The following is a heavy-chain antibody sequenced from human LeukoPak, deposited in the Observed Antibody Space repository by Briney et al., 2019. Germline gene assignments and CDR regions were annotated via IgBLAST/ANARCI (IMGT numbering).Heavy chain of an antibody. CDR3: ARVCSGSYPVNYYYYYMDV. Sequence: SETLSLTCTVSGGSISSYYRSWIRQPAGKGLEWIGRIYTSGSTNYNPSLKSRGTMSVDTSKNQFSLKLSSVTAADTAVYYCARVCSGSYPVNYYYYYMDVWGKGTTVTVSS. V-gene: IGHV4-4*07. CDR2: IYTSGST. J-gene: IGHJ6*03. CDR1: GGSISSYY. D-gene: IGHD1-26*01.